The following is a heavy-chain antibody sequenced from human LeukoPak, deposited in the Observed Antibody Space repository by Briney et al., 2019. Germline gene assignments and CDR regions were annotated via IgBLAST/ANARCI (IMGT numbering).Heavy chain of an antibody. Sequence: RTGGSLRLSCEASGFTFNDYGMTWVRQGPGKGLEWVAGLNWNGDVTRYADSVKGRFIINSDNAKNSVYLQMDSLRAEDTAFYYCARGYGAGNYRRPFYGMDVWGQGTPVTVSS. CDR2: LNWNGDVT. CDR3: ARGYGAGNYRRPFYGMDV. D-gene: IGHD3-10*01. V-gene: IGHV3-20*04. CDR1: GFTFNDYG. J-gene: IGHJ6*02.